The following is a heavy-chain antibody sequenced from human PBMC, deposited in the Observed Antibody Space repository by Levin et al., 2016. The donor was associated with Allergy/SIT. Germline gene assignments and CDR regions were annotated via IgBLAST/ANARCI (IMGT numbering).Heavy chain of an antibody. D-gene: IGHD3-16*01. J-gene: IGHJ4*02. V-gene: IGHV4-34*01. CDR3: ARGKGADLGIDY. Sequence: WIRQPPGKGLEWIGEINHSGSTNYNPSLKSRVTISVDTSKNQFSLKLSSVTAADTAVYYCARGKGADLGIDYWGQGTLVTVSS. CDR2: INHSGST.